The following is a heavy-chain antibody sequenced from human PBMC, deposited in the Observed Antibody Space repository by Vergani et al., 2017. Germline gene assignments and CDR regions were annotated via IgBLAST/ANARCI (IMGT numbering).Heavy chain of an antibody. CDR2: ISGSGGST. CDR3: AKTGLVVVTSEPYFFDY. V-gene: IGHV3-23*01. J-gene: IGHJ4*02. CDR1: GFTFSSYA. Sequence: EVQLLESGGGLVQPGGSLRLSCAASGFTFSSYAMSWVRQAPGKGLEWVSSISGSGGSTYYADSVKGRFTISRDDSKNMLYLQMNILRAEDTAVYYCAKTGLVVVTSEPYFFDYWGQGTLVTVSS. D-gene: IGHD2-21*02.